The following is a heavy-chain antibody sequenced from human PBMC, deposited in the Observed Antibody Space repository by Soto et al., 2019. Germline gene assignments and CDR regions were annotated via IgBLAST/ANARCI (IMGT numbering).Heavy chain of an antibody. CDR1: GFTFSSYA. J-gene: IGHJ4*02. D-gene: IGHD4-17*01. CDR3: ASGKDYAEGGY. Sequence: PGGSLRRSCAASGFTFSSYAMSWVRQAPGKGLEWVSAISGSSGSTYYADSVKGRFTISRDNSKNTLYLQMNSLRDEDTAVHYYASGKDYAEGGYWGQGTLVTVSS. CDR2: ISGSSGST. V-gene: IGHV3-23*01.